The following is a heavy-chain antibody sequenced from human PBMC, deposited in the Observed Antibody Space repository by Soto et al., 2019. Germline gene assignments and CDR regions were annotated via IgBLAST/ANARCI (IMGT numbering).Heavy chain of an antibody. CDR1: GFTVSSNY. CDR3: ARFSISWYDAFDI. J-gene: IGHJ3*02. V-gene: IGHV3-53*01. CDR2: IYSGGST. Sequence: PVGSLRLSCATSGFTVSSNYMSWVRQAPGKGLEWVSVIYSGGSTYYADSVKGRFTISRDNSKNTLYLQMNSLRAEDTAVYYCARFSISWYDAFDIWGQGTMVTVS. D-gene: IGHD6-13*01.